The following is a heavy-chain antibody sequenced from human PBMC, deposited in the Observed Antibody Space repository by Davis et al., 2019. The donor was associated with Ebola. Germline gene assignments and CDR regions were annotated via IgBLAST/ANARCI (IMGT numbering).Heavy chain of an antibody. CDR1: GYSFTSYW. Sequence: GESLKISCKGSGYSFTSYWIGWVRQMPGKGLEWMGIIYPGDSDTRYSPSFQGQVTISADKSISTAYLQWSSLKASDTAMYYCARQDIGYWSGGSCSVHYYYGMDVWGQGTTVTVSS. CDR2: IYPGDSDT. V-gene: IGHV5-51*01. J-gene: IGHJ6*02. D-gene: IGHD2-15*01. CDR3: ARQDIGYWSGGSCSVHYYYGMDV.